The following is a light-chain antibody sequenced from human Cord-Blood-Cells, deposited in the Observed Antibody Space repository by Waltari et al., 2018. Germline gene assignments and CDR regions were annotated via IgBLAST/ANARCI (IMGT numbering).Light chain of an antibody. CDR2: GAS. V-gene: IGKV3-20*01. J-gene: IGKJ2*01. CDR3: QQYGSSPT. CDR1: QSGSSSY. Sequence: EIVLTQSPGTLSLSPGERATLSCRASQSGSSSYLAWYQQKPGQAPRLLIYGASSRATGIPDRVSGSGSGTDFTLTISRLEPEDFAVYYCQQYGSSPTCGQGTKLEIK.